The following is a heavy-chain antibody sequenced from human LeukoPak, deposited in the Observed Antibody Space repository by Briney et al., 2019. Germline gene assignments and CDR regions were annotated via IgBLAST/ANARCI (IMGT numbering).Heavy chain of an antibody. D-gene: IGHD3-22*01. CDR2: IRYDGSTR. J-gene: IGHJ4*02. CDR3: AKDGITDSSGYYHDY. CDR1: GFTFGSIC. Sequence: GGSLRLSCAASGFTFGSICMHWVRQAPGKGLEWVAFIRYDGSTRYYADSVKGRFIISRDISENTLYLQMNSLRTEDTAVYYCAKDGITDSSGYYHDYWGQGTLVTVSS. V-gene: IGHV3-30*02.